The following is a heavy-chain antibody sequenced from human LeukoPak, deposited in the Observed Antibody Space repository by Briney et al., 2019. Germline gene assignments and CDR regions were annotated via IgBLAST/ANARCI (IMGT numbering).Heavy chain of an antibody. Sequence: GGSLRLSCAASGFTFSGYWMSWVRQAPGKGLGWVANINQDGSEKYYVDSVKGRFTISRDNAKNSLFLQMGSLRVEDTAVYYCARESTAGYNSSWYGFRNWGQGTLVSVSS. CDR1: GFTFSGYW. CDR2: INQDGSEK. J-gene: IGHJ1*01. CDR3: ARESTAGYNSSWYGFRN. D-gene: IGHD6-13*01. V-gene: IGHV3-7*01.